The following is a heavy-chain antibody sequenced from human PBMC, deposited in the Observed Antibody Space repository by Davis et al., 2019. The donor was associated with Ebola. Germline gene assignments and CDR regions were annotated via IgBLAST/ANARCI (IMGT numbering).Heavy chain of an antibody. CDR2: IKQDGSEK. D-gene: IGHD6-19*01. V-gene: IGHV3-7*01. J-gene: IGHJ4*02. Sequence: GESLKISCAASGFTFSSYWMSWVRQAPGKGLEWVANIKQDGSEKYYVDSVKGRFTISRDNAKNSLYLQMNSLRAEDTAVYYCAKASFYSSGLGVGYWGQGTLVTVSS. CDR1: GFTFSSYW. CDR3: AKASFYSSGLGVGY.